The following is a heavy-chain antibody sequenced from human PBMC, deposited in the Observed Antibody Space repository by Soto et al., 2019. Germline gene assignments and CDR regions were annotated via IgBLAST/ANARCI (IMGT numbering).Heavy chain of an antibody. Sequence: GGSLRLYCAASGFTFSSYSMNWVRQAPGKGLEWVSSISSSSSYIYYADSVKGRFTISRDNAKNSLYLQMNSLRAEDTAVYYCARGRDYYDSSGYYSNDAFDIWGQGTMVTVSS. CDR3: ARGRDYYDSSGYYSNDAFDI. J-gene: IGHJ3*02. CDR2: ISSSSSYI. CDR1: GFTFSSYS. V-gene: IGHV3-21*01. D-gene: IGHD3-22*01.